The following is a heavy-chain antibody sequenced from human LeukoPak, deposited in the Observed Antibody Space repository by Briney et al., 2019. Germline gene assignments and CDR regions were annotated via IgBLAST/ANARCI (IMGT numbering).Heavy chain of an antibody. CDR3: ARVGDSGSYSEPGSYYYYYMDV. V-gene: IGHV1-69*13. Sequence: GASVKVSCKASGGIFSSYAISWVRQAPGQGLEWMGGIIPIFGTANYAQKFQGRVTITADESTSTAYMELSSLRSEDTAVYYCARVGDSGSYSEPGSYYYYYMDVWGKGTTVTVSS. J-gene: IGHJ6*03. CDR2: IIPIFGTA. CDR1: GGIFSSYA. D-gene: IGHD1-26*01.